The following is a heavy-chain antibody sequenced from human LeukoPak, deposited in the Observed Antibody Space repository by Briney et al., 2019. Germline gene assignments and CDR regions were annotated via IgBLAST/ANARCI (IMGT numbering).Heavy chain of an antibody. D-gene: IGHD2/OR15-2a*01. CDR3: ARGDYFDDSASPVDY. CDR1: GFTFSSYA. CDR2: ISSSSGTI. Sequence: GGSLRLSCAASGFTFSSYAMSWVRQASGKGLEWVSYISSSSGTILYADSVKGRFTISRDNAKNSLYLQMNSLRAEDTAVYYCARGDYFDDSASPVDYWGQGTLVTVSS. V-gene: IGHV3-48*01. J-gene: IGHJ4*02.